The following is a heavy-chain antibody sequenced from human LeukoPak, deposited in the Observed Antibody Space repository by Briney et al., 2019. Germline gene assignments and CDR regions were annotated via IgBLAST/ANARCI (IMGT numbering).Heavy chain of an antibody. CDR3: ARDYGDSLGAFDI. Sequence: GASVKVSCKASGGTFSSYAISWVRQAPGQGLEWMGGIIPIFGTANYAQKFQGRVTITADESTSTAYMELRSLRSDDTAVYYCARDYGDSLGAFDIWGQGTMVTVSS. D-gene: IGHD4-17*01. V-gene: IGHV1-69*13. J-gene: IGHJ3*02. CDR2: IIPIFGTA. CDR1: GGTFSSYA.